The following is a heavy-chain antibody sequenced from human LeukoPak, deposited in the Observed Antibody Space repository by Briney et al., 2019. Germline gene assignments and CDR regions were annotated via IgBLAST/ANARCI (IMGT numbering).Heavy chain of an antibody. CDR2: ISSSSDYI. D-gene: IGHD2/OR15-2a*01. J-gene: IGHJ5*02. CDR1: GFTFSSYN. CDR3: ARGKTSQNIVTRKTYNWFDP. V-gene: IGHV3-21*01. Sequence: PGGSPRLSCAASGFTFSSYNMNWVRQAPGKGLEWVSSISSSSDYIYYADSVKGRFTISRDNAKNSLYLQMKSLRAEDTAVYYCARGKTSQNIVTRKTYNWFDPWGQGTLVTVSS.